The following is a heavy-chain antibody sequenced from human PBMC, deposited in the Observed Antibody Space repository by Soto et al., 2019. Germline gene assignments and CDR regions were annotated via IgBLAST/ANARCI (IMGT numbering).Heavy chain of an antibody. CDR3: AKAVVAGTNGLDP. J-gene: IGHJ5*02. D-gene: IGHD6-19*01. V-gene: IGHV3-43*01. CDR2: ISWDGGST. CDR1: GCTFDDYT. Sequence: LRQSCAASGCTFDDYTMHWVRQAPGKGLEWVSLISWDGGSTYYADSVKGRFTISRDNSKNSLYLQMNSLRTEDTALYYCAKAVVAGTNGLDPWGQGTLVTVSS.